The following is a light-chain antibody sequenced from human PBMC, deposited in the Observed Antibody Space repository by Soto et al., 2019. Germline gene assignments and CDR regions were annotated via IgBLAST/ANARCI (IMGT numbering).Light chain of an antibody. Sequence: DIQMTQSPSSLSASIGDRVTITCRASQGISNYLAWYQQKPGKVPKLLIYAASTLQSGVPSRFSGSGSGTDFTLTISSXXPEXXATYSCKQYNNAPRTFGQGTKVEIK. V-gene: IGKV1-27*01. J-gene: IGKJ1*01. CDR2: AAS. CDR1: QGISNY. CDR3: KQYNNAPRT.